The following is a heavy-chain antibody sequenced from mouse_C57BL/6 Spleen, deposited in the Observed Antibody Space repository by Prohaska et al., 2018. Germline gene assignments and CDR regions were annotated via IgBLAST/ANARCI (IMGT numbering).Heavy chain of an antibody. CDR2: IRLKSYNYST. D-gene: IGHD1-3*01. Sequence: EVKLEESGGGLAQPGGSMKLSFFSSGFTFSNYWMNWVRLSPETGLDLVSQIRLKSYNYSTHYAESVKGRFTISRDDFKSSVYLQMNNLRAEDTGIYYCPAPDGSSDYWGQGTTLTVSS. V-gene: IGHV6-3*01. CDR3: PAPDGSSDY. J-gene: IGHJ2*01. CDR1: GFTFSNYW.